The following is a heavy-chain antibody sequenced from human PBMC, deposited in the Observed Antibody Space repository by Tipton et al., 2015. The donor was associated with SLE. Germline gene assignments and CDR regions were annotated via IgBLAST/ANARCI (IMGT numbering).Heavy chain of an antibody. J-gene: IGHJ4*02. V-gene: IGHV4-4*07. Sequence: TLSLTCTVSSASMSAFYCNWIRQPAGQGLEWIGRVYITGNTNYNPSLKSRVTMSVDASKNQFSLNLTSVTAADTAVYFCATSSYSYGSGTYYFDYRGQGALVSVSS. CDR1: SASMSAFY. CDR3: ATSSYSYGSGTYYFDY. D-gene: IGHD3-10*01. CDR2: VYITGNT.